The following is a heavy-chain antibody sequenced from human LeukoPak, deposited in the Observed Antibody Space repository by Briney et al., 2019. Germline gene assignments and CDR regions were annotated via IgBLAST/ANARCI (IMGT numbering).Heavy chain of an antibody. Sequence: GASVKVSCKASGYTFTSYYMHWGRQAPGQGLEWVGIINPSGGSTSYAQKFQGRVTMTRDTSTSTVYMELSSLRSEDTAVYYCARDAEGIAVAGKQGDFDYWGQGTLVTVSS. J-gene: IGHJ4*02. CDR3: ARDAEGIAVAGKQGDFDY. D-gene: IGHD6-19*01. V-gene: IGHV1-46*01. CDR2: INPSGGST. CDR1: GYTFTSYY.